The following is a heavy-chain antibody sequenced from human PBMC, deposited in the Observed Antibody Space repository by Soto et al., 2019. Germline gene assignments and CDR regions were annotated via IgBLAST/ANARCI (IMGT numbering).Heavy chain of an antibody. J-gene: IGHJ4*02. CDR3: AKERATTTTFDY. CDR2: ITDNSGST. V-gene: IGHV3-23*01. CDR1: GFTFSRDG. D-gene: IGHD4-17*01. Sequence: GGSLRLSCAASGFTFSRDGMSWVRQAPGKGLEWVSLITDNSGSTYYADSVKGRFTISRDNTKNTLFLQMNSLRAEDTAVYYCAKERATTTTFDYWGQGALVTVPQ.